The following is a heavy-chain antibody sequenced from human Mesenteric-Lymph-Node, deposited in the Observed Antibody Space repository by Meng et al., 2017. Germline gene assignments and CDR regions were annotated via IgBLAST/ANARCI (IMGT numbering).Heavy chain of an antibody. J-gene: IGHJ5*02. Sequence: GESLKISCVASGFTFSGSAMHWVRQASGKGLEWVGRIRSKANSYATAYAASVKGRFTISRDDSKNTAYLQMNSLKTEDTAVYYCTTQQDSSGWYVEDWFDPWGQGTLVTVSS. V-gene: IGHV3-73*01. CDR3: TTQQDSSGWYVEDWFDP. D-gene: IGHD6-19*01. CDR1: GFTFSGSA. CDR2: IRSKANSYAT.